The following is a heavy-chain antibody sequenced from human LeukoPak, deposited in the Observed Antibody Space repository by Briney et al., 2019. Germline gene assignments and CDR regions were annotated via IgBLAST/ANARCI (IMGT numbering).Heavy chain of an antibody. CDR1: GFTFSSYA. V-gene: IGHV3-30*04. J-gene: IGHJ6*03. Sequence: PGRSLRLSCAASGFTFSSYAMHWVRQAPGKGLEWVAVISYDGSNKYYADSVKGRFTISRDNAKNSLYLQMNSLRAEDTAVYYCASQPKEVLAAMRPYHYYYYMDVWGKGTTVTISS. CDR3: ASQPKEVLAAMRPYHYYYYMDV. D-gene: IGHD2-2*01. CDR2: ISYDGSNK.